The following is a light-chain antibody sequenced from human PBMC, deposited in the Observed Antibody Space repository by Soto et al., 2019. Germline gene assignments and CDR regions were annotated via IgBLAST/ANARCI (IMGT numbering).Light chain of an antibody. CDR3: QQSYMAPIT. CDR2: DAS. Sequence: DIQITQSPSSLSASVGNRVTITCRASQSISTYLNWYQKKPGKAPNILIYDASRLPSGVPSRFSGSGGGTDFTLSLSSVQPEDFETYFCQQSYMAPITFGQGTRLEIK. J-gene: IGKJ5*01. V-gene: IGKV1-39*01. CDR1: QSISTY.